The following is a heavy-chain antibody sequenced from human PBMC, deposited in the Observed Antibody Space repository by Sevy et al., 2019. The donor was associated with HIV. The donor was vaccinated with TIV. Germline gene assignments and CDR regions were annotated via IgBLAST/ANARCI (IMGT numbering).Heavy chain of an antibody. Sequence: GGSLRLSCVASGFMFSNYWMSWVRQAPGKGLEWVAKIKRDGREKYYVASLKGGFTISGDNAKNSMYLQMNRLRAEDTAVYYSEADSSSTSCIRGMDVWGPRTTVAVSS. D-gene: IGHD2-2*01. J-gene: IGHJ6*02. V-gene: IGHV3-7*03. CDR1: GFMFSNYW. CDR2: IKRDGREK. CDR3: EADSSSTSCIRGMDV.